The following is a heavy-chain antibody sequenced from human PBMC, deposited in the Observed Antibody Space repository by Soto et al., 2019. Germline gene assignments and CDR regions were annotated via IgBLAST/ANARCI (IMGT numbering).Heavy chain of an antibody. CDR3: ARGRRGGEWLLFPYFDY. Sequence: QVQLQQWGAGLLKPSETLSLTCAVYGGSFSGYYWSWIRQPPGKGLEWIGEINHSGSTNYNPSLKGRVTISVDTSKNQFSLKLSSVTAADTAVYYCARGRRGGEWLLFPYFDYWGQGTLVTVSS. CDR2: INHSGST. J-gene: IGHJ4*02. CDR1: GGSFSGYY. D-gene: IGHD3-3*01. V-gene: IGHV4-34*01.